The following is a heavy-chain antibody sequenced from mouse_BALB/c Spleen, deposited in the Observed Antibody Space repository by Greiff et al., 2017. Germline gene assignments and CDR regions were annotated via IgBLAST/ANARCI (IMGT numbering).Heavy chain of an antibody. D-gene: IGHD2-4*01. J-gene: IGHJ4*01. CDR3: ARHPLAYDYEEPSYAMDY. CDR2: INSNGGST. V-gene: IGHV5-6-2*01. CDR1: GFTFSSYY. Sequence: EVNVVESGGGLVKLGGSLKLSCAASGFTFSSYYMSWVRQTPEKRLELVAAINSNGGSTYYPDTVKGRFTISRDNAKNTLYLQMSSLKSEDTALYYCARHPLAYDYEEPSYAMDYWGQGTSVTVSS.